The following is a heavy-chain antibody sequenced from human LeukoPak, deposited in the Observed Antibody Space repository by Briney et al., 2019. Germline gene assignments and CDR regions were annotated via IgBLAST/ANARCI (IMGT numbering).Heavy chain of an antibody. CDR2: IYHSGST. CDR3: ARASYCGGDCYSLPDY. Sequence: PSETLSLTCTVSGGSISSYSWSWIRQPPGKGLEWIGYIYHSGSTYYNPSLKSRVTISVDRSKNQFSLKLSSVTAADTAVYYCARASYCGGDCYSLPDYWGQGTLVTVSS. D-gene: IGHD2-21*02. J-gene: IGHJ4*02. V-gene: IGHV4-30-2*01. CDR1: GGSISSYS.